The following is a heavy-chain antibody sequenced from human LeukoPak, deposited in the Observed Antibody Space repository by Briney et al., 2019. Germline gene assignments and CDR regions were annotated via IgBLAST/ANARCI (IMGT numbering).Heavy chain of an antibody. CDR2: IYTSGST. CDR1: GDSISSWY. D-gene: IGHD2-2*01. V-gene: IGHV4-4*07. J-gene: IGHJ3*02. CDR3: ASPGVYCSSTSCFDAFDI. Sequence: PSETLSLTCTVSGDSISSWYWSWIRQPPGKGLEWIGRIYTSGSTNYNPSLKSRVTMSVDTSKNQFSLKLSSVTAADTAVYYCASPGVYCSSTSCFDAFDIWGQGTMVTVSS.